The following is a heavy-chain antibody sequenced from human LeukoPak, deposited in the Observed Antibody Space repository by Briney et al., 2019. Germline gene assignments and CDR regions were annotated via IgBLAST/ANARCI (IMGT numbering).Heavy chain of an antibody. CDR3: ARADWDTAMIDY. Sequence: GGSLRLSCAASGFTFSNYAMHWVRQAPGKGLEWVSSISGSGGSTNYADSVKGRFTISRDNSKNTLYLQMNSLRAEDTAVYYCARADWDTAMIDYWGQGTLVTVSS. CDR1: GFTFSNYA. V-gene: IGHV3-23*01. J-gene: IGHJ4*02. CDR2: ISGSGGST. D-gene: IGHD5-18*01.